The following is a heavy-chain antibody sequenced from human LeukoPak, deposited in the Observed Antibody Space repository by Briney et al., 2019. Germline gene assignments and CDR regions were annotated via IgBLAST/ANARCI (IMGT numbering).Heavy chain of an antibody. V-gene: IGHV3-23*01. D-gene: IGHD3-10*01. Sequence: GGSLRLSCAASGFTFSSFGMSWVRQAPGKGLEWVSSINAGGGTYTYYADSVKGRFTISRDNPKNTLHLQMNSLRAEDTAVYYCAKRGESGVYYFDFWGQGTLVTVSS. CDR1: GFTFSSFG. CDR3: AKRGESGVYYFDF. J-gene: IGHJ4*02. CDR2: INAGGGTYT.